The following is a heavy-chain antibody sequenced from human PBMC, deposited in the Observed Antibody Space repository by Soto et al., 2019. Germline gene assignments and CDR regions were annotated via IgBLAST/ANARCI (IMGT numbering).Heavy chain of an antibody. D-gene: IGHD1-26*01. J-gene: IGHJ3*02. Sequence: QVQLQESGPGLVKPSETLSLTCTVSGGSISSYYWSWIRQPPGKGLEWIGYIYYSGSTNYNPSLKSRCIKAVDTSKNQFSLKLSSVTAADAAVYYCATGAFAQSHAFDIWGQGTMVTVSS. CDR1: GGSISSYY. CDR2: IYYSGST. CDR3: ATGAFAQSHAFDI. V-gene: IGHV4-59*01.